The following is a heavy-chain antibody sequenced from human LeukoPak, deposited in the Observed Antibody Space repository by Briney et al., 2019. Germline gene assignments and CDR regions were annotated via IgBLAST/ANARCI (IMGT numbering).Heavy chain of an antibody. V-gene: IGHV4-34*01. CDR1: GFTFSSYS. Sequence: PGGSLRLSCAASGFTFSSYSMNWVRQAPGKGLEWIGEINHSGSTNYNPSLKSRVTISVDTSKNQFSLKLSSVTAADTAVYYCARGRDTIFGVVIIPLTHNWFDPWGQGTLVTVSS. CDR2: INHSGST. J-gene: IGHJ5*02. D-gene: IGHD3-3*01. CDR3: ARGRDTIFGVVIIPLTHNWFDP.